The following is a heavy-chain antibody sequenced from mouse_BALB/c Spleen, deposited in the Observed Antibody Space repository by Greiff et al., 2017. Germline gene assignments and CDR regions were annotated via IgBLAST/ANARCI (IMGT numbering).Heavy chain of an antibody. J-gene: IGHJ4*01. Sequence: QVQLVESGAELVRPGASVTLSCKASGYTFTDYEMHWVKQTPVHGLEWIGAIDPETGGTAYNQKFKGKATLTADKSSSTAYMELRSLTSEDSAVYYGTRADYYGSAYAMDYWGQGTSVTVSS. CDR2: IDPETGGT. D-gene: IGHD1-1*01. CDR3: TRADYYGSAYAMDY. CDR1: GYTFTDYE. V-gene: IGHV1-15*01.